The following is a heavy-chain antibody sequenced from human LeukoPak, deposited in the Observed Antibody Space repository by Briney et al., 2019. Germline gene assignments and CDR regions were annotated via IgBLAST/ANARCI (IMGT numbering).Heavy chain of an antibody. V-gene: IGHV3-23*01. CDR1: GFTFSSYA. Sequence: GGSLRLSCAASGFTFSSYAMSWVRQAPGKGLEWVSAISGSGGSTYYVDSVKGRFTISRDNSKNTLYLQMNSLRAEDTAVYYCAKDYEATGTEPFDYWGQGTLVTVSS. CDR2: ISGSGGST. CDR3: AKDYEATGTEPFDY. D-gene: IGHD5-12*01. J-gene: IGHJ4*02.